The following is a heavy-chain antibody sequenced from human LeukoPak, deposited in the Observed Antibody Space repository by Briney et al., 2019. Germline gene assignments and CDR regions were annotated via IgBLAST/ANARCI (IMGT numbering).Heavy chain of an antibody. J-gene: IGHJ4*02. CDR2: INSDGSST. D-gene: IGHD4-17*01. V-gene: IGHV3-74*01. Sequence: PGGSLRLSCAASGFTFSSYWMHWVRQAPGKGLVWVSRINSDGSSTIYADSVKGRLTISRDNAKNTLYLQVNSLRAEDTAAYYCARGGDYGDYALDYWGQGTLVTVSS. CDR1: GFTFSSYW. CDR3: ARGGDYGDYALDY.